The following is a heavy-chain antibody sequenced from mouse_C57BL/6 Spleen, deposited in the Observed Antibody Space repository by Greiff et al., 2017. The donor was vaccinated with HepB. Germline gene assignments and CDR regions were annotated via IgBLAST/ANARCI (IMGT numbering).Heavy chain of an antibody. Sequence: EVQLQESGPGLVKPSQSLSLTCSVTGYSITSGYYWNWIRQFPGNKLEWMGYISYDGSNNYNPSLKKRISITRDTSKNQFFLKLNSVTTEDTATYYCASADYSNGYYFDYWGQGTTLTVSS. CDR1: GYSITSGYY. CDR3: ASADYSNGYYFDY. CDR2: ISYDGSN. D-gene: IGHD2-5*01. V-gene: IGHV3-6*01. J-gene: IGHJ2*01.